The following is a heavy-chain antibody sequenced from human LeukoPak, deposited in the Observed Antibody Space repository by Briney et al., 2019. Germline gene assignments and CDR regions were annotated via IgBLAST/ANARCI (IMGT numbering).Heavy chain of an antibody. V-gene: IGHV1-8*03. CDR1: GYTFTGYY. Sequence: ASVKVSCKASGYTFTGYYMHWVRQATGQGLEWMGWMNPNSGNTGYAQKFQGRVTITRNTSISTAYMELSSLRSEDTAVYYCAREDYGGNFDYWGQGTLVTVSS. CDR3: AREDYGGNFDY. CDR2: MNPNSGNT. D-gene: IGHD4-23*01. J-gene: IGHJ4*02.